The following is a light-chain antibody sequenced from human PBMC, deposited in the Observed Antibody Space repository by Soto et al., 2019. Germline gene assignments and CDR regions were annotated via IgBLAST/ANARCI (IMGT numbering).Light chain of an antibody. V-gene: IGKV1-5*03. J-gene: IGKJ5*01. CDR2: KAS. CDR3: QQRSTWRT. CDR1: QTISSW. Sequence: DIQITQSTATLTGSEENSVTITCRASQTISSWLAWYQQKPGKAPKLLIYKASTLKSGVPARFSGSGSGTAFTLTISSLEPEDFALYFCQQRSTWRTIGQGTRLEIK.